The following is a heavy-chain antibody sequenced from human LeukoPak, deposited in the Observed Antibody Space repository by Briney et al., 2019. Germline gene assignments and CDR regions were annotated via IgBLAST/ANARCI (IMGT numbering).Heavy chain of an antibody. J-gene: IGHJ4*02. CDR3: ARDESSGSYYFDY. CDR1: GYTFSSYG. D-gene: IGHD1-26*01. CDR2: ISVYNGNT. V-gene: IGHV1-18*01. Sequence: ASVKVSCKASGYTFSSYGISWVRQAPGQGLEWMGWISVYNGNTFYAQKLQGRVTMTTDTSTSTAYMDLRSLRSDDTAVYYCARDESSGSYYFDYWGQGTLVTVSS.